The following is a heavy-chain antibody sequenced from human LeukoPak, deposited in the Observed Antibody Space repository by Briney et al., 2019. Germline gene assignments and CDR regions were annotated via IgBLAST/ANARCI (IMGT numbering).Heavy chain of an antibody. CDR3: ARTTEGGYTYGYFYYYYMDV. CDR2: IYYSGST. Sequence: SETLSLTCTVSGGSISSYYWSWLRQPPGKGLEWVGYIYYSGSTNYNPSLKSRVTISVDTSKNQFSLKLTSVTAADTAVYYCARTTEGGYTYGYFYYYYMDVWGKGTTVTISS. D-gene: IGHD5-18*01. CDR1: GGSISSYY. J-gene: IGHJ6*03. V-gene: IGHV4-59*01.